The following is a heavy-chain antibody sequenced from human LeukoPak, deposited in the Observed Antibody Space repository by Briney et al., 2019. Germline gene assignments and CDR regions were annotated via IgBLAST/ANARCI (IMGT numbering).Heavy chain of an antibody. CDR2: IHPHGIF. CDR3: ARGRDRSKAGDH. Sequence: NTSETLSLTCAVYGGSCDDYYCSWIRQPPGKGLEWIGEIHPHGIFYYNSSLMNRVTISIDTSKSQFSLSLTSVTAADTAFYYCARGRDRSKAGDHWGQGSLVTVSS. J-gene: IGHJ4*02. V-gene: IGHV4-34*01. CDR1: GGSCDDYY. D-gene: IGHD5-24*01.